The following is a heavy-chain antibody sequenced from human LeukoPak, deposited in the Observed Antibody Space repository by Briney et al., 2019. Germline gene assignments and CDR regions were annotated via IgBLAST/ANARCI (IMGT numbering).Heavy chain of an antibody. CDR1: GGTFSSYA. CDR2: IIPILGIA. J-gene: IGHJ6*02. Sequence: SVKVSCKASGGTFSSYAISWVRQAPGQGLEWMGRIIPILGIANYAQKFQGRVTITADKSTSTAYMELSSPRSEDTAVYYCAREFRYGYYGMDVWGQGTTVTVSS. CDR3: AREFRYGYYGMDV. D-gene: IGHD3-9*01. V-gene: IGHV1-69*04.